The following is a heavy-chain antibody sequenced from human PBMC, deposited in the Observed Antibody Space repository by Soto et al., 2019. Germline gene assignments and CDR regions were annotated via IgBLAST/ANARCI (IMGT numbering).Heavy chain of an antibody. CDR3: AKDDLDHCSSISIYDFDA. V-gene: IGHV3-30*18. CDR1: GFSFSIYG. CDR2: ISYDGSNK. D-gene: IGHD2-2*01. Sequence: QVQLVESGGGVVQPGRSLRLSCAASGFSFSIYGMHWVRQAPGKGLEWVAVISYDGSNKQYADSVKGRFTISRDNSKNTEHLQMSSLRTEDASVYYGAKDDLDHCSSISIYDFDARGQGPLGTVSS. J-gene: IGHJ4*02.